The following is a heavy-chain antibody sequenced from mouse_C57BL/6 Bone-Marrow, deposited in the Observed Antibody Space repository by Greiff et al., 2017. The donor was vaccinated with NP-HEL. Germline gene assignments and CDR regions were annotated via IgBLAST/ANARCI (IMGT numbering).Heavy chain of an antibody. CDR1: GYAFRSSW. CDR2: IYPGDGDT. V-gene: IGHV1-82*01. Sequence: QVQLQQSGPELVKPGASVKISCKASGYAFRSSWMNWVKQRPGKGLEWIGRIYPGDGDTNYNGKFKGKATLTADKSSSTAYMPLSSLTSEDSAVYFCARRPSYYYGSSPYYFDYWGQGTTLTVSS. D-gene: IGHD1-1*01. CDR3: ARRPSYYYGSSPYYFDY. J-gene: IGHJ2*01.